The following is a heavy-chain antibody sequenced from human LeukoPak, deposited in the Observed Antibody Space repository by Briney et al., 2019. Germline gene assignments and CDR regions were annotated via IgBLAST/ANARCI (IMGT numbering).Heavy chain of an antibody. Sequence: SQTLSLTCTVSGGSISSGGYYWSWIRQHPGKGLEWIGYIYDSGSTYYNPSLKSRVTISVDTSKNQFSLKLRSVTAADTAVYYCAREAAEDVHYYDSSGYPDAFDIWGQGTIATVSS. CDR2: IYDSGST. CDR1: GGSISSGGYY. J-gene: IGHJ3*02. CDR3: AREAAEDVHYYDSSGYPDAFDI. D-gene: IGHD3-22*01. V-gene: IGHV4-31*03.